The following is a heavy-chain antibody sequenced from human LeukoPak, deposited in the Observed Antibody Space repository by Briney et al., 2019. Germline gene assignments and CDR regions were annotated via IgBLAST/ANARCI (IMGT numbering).Heavy chain of an antibody. CDR3: ARDLFPYCGGDCSFDY. D-gene: IGHD2-21*02. J-gene: IGHJ4*02. CDR1: GYTFTSYG. V-gene: IGHV1-18*01. Sequence: ASVTVSCKASGYTFTSYGISWVRQAPGQGLEWMGWISAYNGNTNYAQKLQGRVTMTTDTSTSTAYMELRSLRSDDTAVYYCARDLFPYCGGDCSFDYWGQGTLVTVSS. CDR2: ISAYNGNT.